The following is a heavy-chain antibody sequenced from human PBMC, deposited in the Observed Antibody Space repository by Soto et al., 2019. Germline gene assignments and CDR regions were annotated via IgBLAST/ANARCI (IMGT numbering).Heavy chain of an antibody. V-gene: IGHV3-23*01. Sequence: PGGSLRLSCTASGFTFSSYAMSWVRQAPGKGLEWGSAISGSGGSTYYADSVKGRFTIPRDNSKNTLYLQMNSLRAEDTAVYYCAARPSVPTLDYWGQGTLVTVSS. CDR1: GFTFSSYA. CDR2: ISGSGGST. CDR3: AARPSVPTLDY. J-gene: IGHJ4*02. D-gene: IGHD3-10*01.